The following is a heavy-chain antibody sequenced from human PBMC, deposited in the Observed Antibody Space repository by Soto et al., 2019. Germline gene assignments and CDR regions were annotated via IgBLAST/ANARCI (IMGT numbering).Heavy chain of an antibody. Sequence: SETLSLTCTVSGGFIISYYWSWSRQPPWKGLEWIGYIYYSGSTNYNPSLKSRVTISVDTSKNQFSLKLSSVTAADTAVYYCARGELRLTVTTEYFQHWGQGTLVTVSS. CDR1: GGFIISYY. CDR3: ARGELRLTVTTEYFQH. CDR2: IYYSGST. V-gene: IGHV4-59*01. D-gene: IGHD4-17*01. J-gene: IGHJ1*01.